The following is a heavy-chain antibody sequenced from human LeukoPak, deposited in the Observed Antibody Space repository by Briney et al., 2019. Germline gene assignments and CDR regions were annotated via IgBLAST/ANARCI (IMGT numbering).Heavy chain of an antibody. V-gene: IGHV3-30*18. CDR2: ISYDGSNK. CDR3: AKDRGDYGDYVDY. J-gene: IGHJ4*02. D-gene: IGHD4-17*01. Sequence: PGRSLRLSCAASGFTFSSYGMHWVRQAPGKGLEWVAVISYDGSNKYYADSVKGRFTISGDNSKNTLYLQMNSLRAEDTAVYYCAKDRGDYGDYVDYWGQGTLVTVSS. CDR1: GFTFSSYG.